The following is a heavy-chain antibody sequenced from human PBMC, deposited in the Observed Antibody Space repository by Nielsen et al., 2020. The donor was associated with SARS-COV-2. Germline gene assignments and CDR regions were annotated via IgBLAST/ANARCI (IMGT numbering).Heavy chain of an antibody. D-gene: IGHD6-13*01. V-gene: IGHV3-23*01. J-gene: IGHJ4*02. CDR2: ISGSGGST. CDR1: GFTFSSYA. Sequence: GESLKISCAASGFTFSSYATSWVRQAPGKGLEWVSAISGSGGSTYYADSVKGRFTISKDNSKNTLYLQMNSLRAEDTAVYYCAKKGGSAAPLYPFDYWGQGTLVTVSS. CDR3: AKKGGSAAPLYPFDY.